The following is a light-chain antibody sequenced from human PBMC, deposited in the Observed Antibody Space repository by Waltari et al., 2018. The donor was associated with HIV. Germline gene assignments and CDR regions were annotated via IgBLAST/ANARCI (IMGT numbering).Light chain of an antibody. Sequence: QSVLTQPPSASGTPGQRVTISCSGSNSNIGSNSVYWYQQFPGTAPKLLIYRDNQRPSGVPYRFSGSKSGTSASLAISGLRSEDEADYYRAAWDHSLSARVFGGGTKMTVL. V-gene: IGLV1-47*01. CDR1: NSNIGSNS. CDR2: RDN. CDR3: AAWDHSLSARV. J-gene: IGLJ3*02.